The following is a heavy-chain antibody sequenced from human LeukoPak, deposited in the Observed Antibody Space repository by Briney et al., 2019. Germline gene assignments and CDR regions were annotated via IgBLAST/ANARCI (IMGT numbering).Heavy chain of an antibody. CDR2: ISYDGSNK. V-gene: IGHV3-30*04. J-gene: IGHJ4*02. Sequence: GRSLRLSCAASGFSNYTMHWVRQAPGKGLEWVAVISYDGSNKYYADSVKGRFTISRDNSKSTLYLQMNFLRAEDTAVYYCARVMGRYCSSTSFYVDYWGQGTLVTVSS. CDR3: ARVMGRYCSSTSFYVDY. D-gene: IGHD2-2*01. CDR1: GFSNYT.